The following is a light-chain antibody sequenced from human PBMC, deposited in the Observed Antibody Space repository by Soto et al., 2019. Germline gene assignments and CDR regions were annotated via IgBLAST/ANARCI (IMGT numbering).Light chain of an antibody. Sequence: DIQMTQSPSSVSASVGDRVTITCRARQGISNWLAWYQQEPGKAPKLLIYAASSLQSGVPSRFSGSGSGTEFTLTITSLQPEDFATYYCQQANRFPFTFGPGTKVDIK. J-gene: IGKJ3*01. CDR2: AAS. CDR3: QQANRFPFT. V-gene: IGKV1-12*01. CDR1: QGISNW.